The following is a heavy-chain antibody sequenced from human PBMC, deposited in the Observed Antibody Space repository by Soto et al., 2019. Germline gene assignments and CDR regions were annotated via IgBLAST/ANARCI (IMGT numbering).Heavy chain of an antibody. D-gene: IGHD4-4*01. CDR3: ARMQGGYSNYVEYYYYGMDV. CDR2: IFSNDEK. Sequence: SGPTLVNPTETLTLTCTVSGFSLSNARMGVSWIRQPPGKALEWLAHIFSNDEKSYSTSLKSRLTISKDTSKSQVVLTMTNMDPVDTATYYCARMQGGYSNYVEYYYYGMDVWGQGTTVTVSS. J-gene: IGHJ6*02. CDR1: GFSLSNARMG. V-gene: IGHV2-26*01.